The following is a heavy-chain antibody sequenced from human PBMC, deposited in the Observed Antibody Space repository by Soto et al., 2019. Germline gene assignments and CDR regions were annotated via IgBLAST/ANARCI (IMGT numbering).Heavy chain of an antibody. J-gene: IGHJ6*02. CDR3: AKDVVVGATPGLGDYYYYYGMDV. V-gene: IGHV3-30*18. CDR1: GFTFKNYA. Sequence: QVQLVESGGGVVQPGRSLRLSCAASGFTFKNYAMHWVRQAPGKGLEWVAVISYDGSNKYYADSVKGRFTISRDDSKNTLYLQMNSLRAEDTAVYYCAKDVVVGATPGLGDYYYYYGMDVWGQGTTVTVSS. CDR2: ISYDGSNK. D-gene: IGHD1-26*01.